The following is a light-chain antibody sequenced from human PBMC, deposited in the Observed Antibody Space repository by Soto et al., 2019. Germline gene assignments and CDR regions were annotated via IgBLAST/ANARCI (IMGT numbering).Light chain of an antibody. CDR3: QQTYSDAFT. Sequence: DIQMTQSPSSLSASVGDSVTLTCRASQRLFSFLNWYQQAPGRAHKLLISTAYKLQIGVPSRFSVSESGTEFTLTISSLQPEDFAIYFLQQTYSDAFTVGPGTKVDVK. CDR2: TAY. CDR1: QRLFSF. V-gene: IGKV1-39*01. J-gene: IGKJ3*01.